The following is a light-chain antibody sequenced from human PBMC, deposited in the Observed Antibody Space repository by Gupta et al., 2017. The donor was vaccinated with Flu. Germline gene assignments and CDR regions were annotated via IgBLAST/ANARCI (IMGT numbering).Light chain of an antibody. V-gene: IGKV3-20*01. CDR1: QSFSRRL. CDR2: GSF. CDR3: QQYGRSPQP. Sequence: TLSLSPGELATPSRPGSQSFSRRLVCWSPEPTGQAPRPLIYGSFRRASGITDRFSGSGSGTDFTLTISRLEPEGFAVYYCQQYGRSPQPFGQGTKVEIK. J-gene: IGKJ1*01.